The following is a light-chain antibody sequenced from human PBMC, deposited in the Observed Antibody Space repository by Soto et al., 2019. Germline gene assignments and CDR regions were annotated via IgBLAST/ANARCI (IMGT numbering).Light chain of an antibody. CDR2: KAS. CDR3: QQYNDNWT. CDR1: QSISSW. V-gene: IGKV1-5*03. Sequence: DIQMTQSPSTLSASVGDRVTITCRASQSISSWLAWYQQKPGKAPKLLIYKASTIQSGVPSRFSGSGSGTEFTLAISSLQADDFATYYCQQYNDNWTFGQGTKVEIK. J-gene: IGKJ1*01.